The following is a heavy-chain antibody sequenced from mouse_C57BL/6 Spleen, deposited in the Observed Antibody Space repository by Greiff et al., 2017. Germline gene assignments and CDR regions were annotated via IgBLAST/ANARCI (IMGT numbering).Heavy chain of an antibody. Sequence: EVQLQESEGGLVQPGSSMKLSCTASGFTFSDYYMAWVRQVPEKGLEWVANINYDGSSTYYLDSLKSRFIISRDNAKNILYLQMSSLKSEDTATYYCAREGDGNYWYFDVWGTGTTVTVSS. D-gene: IGHD2-1*01. J-gene: IGHJ1*03. CDR1: GFTFSDYY. CDR3: AREGDGNYWYFDV. CDR2: INYDGSST. V-gene: IGHV5-16*01.